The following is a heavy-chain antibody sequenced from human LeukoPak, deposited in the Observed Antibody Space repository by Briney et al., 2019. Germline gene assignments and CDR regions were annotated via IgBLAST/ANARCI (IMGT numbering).Heavy chain of an antibody. Sequence: SETLSLTCTVSGGSISSGSYYWSWIRQPAGKGLEWIGRIYTSGSTNYNPSLKSRVTISVDTSKNQFSLKLSSVTAADMAVYYCARPNWNFYYYMDVWGKGTTVTVSS. CDR1: GGSISSGSYY. D-gene: IGHD1-20*01. V-gene: IGHV4-61*02. CDR2: IYTSGST. CDR3: ARPNWNFYYYMDV. J-gene: IGHJ6*03.